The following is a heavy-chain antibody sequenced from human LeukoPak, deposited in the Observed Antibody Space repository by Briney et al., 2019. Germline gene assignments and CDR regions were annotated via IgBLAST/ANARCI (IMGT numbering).Heavy chain of an antibody. CDR2: IYPADSDT. Sequence: GESLKISCKASGYSFTTNWIGWVRQMPGKGLEWMGIIYPADSDTRYSPSFQGQVTISADKSISTAYLQWSSLKASDTAMYYCASSPDYYDSTPLLWGQGTLVTVSS. CDR3: ASSPDYYDSTPLL. CDR1: GYSFTTNW. D-gene: IGHD3-22*01. V-gene: IGHV5-51*01. J-gene: IGHJ4*02.